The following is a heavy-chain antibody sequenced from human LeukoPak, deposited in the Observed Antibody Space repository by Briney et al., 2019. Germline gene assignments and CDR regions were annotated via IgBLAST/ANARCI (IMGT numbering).Heavy chain of an antibody. J-gene: IGHJ5*01. CDR2: INNSGTTK. D-gene: IGHD2-15*01. Sequence: GGSLRLSCVASGFTFSSYSMNWVRQAPGKGLEWVSYINNSGTTKYYADSVKGRFTISREHVKNSLYMQMNSLRDEDTAVYYCAVEGYCSGGSCYTNWFDSWGKGTLVTVSS. V-gene: IGHV3-48*02. CDR3: AVEGYCSGGSCYTNWFDS. CDR1: GFTFSSYS.